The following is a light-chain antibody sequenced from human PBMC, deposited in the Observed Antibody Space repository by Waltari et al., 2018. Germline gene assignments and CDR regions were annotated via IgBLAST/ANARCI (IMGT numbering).Light chain of an antibody. CDR2: TDD. CDR3: SAWDDNLNGVI. V-gene: IGLV1-44*01. CDR1: TSNIGITT. J-gene: IGLJ2*01. Sequence: QSVLTQPPSASGTPGQRVTIPSSGSTSNIGITTVSRYQQLPGTAPKLLIYTDDQRPSGVPDRFSGSKSGTSASLAISGPQSEDEAHYHCSAWDDNLNGVIFGGGTKLTVL.